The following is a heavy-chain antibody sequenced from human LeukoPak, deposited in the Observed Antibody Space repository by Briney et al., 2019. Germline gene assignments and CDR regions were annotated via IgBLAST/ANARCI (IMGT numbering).Heavy chain of an antibody. CDR1: GFTFSSYS. D-gene: IGHD6-19*01. CDR2: ISSSSSYI. J-gene: IGHJ6*03. V-gene: IGHV3-21*01. Sequence: GGSLRLSCAASGFTFSSYSMNWVRQAPGKGLEWVSSISSSSSYIYYADSVKGRFTISRDNAKNSLYLQMNSLRAEDTAVYYCARGRDSSGWYYYYYYMDVWGKGTTVTVSS. CDR3: ARGRDSSGWYYYYYYMDV.